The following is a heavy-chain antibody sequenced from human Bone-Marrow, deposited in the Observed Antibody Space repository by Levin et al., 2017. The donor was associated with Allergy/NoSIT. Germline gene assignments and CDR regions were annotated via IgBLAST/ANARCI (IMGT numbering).Heavy chain of an antibody. CDR3: AKDLRLSMTTTYWYFDL. CDR2: ISGNGGVT. CDR1: GFASSDYY. V-gene: IGHV3-23*01. J-gene: IGHJ2*01. Sequence: SCAASGFASSDYYMTWVRQAPGKGLEWVSTISGNGGVTYYADSVKGRFSLSIDNSKNTLYLQMDSLTAEDTALYYCAKDLRLSMTTTYWYFDLWGRGTLVTVSS. D-gene: IGHD1-1*01.